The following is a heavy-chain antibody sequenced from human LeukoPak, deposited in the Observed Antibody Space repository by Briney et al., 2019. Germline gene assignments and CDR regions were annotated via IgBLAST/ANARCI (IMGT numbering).Heavy chain of an antibody. CDR2: IYHSGST. CDR1: GYSISSGYY. D-gene: IGHD5-24*01. V-gene: IGHV4-38-2*02. CDR3: ARGKDGYNSLYL. Sequence: SETLSLTCTVSGYSISSGYYWGWIRQPPGKGLEWIGSIYHSGSTNYNPSLKSRVTISVDTSKNQFSLKLSSVTAADTAVYYCARGKDGYNSLYLWGRGTLVTVSS. J-gene: IGHJ2*01.